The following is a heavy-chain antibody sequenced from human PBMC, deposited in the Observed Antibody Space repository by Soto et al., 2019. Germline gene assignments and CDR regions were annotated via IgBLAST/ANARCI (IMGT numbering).Heavy chain of an antibody. CDR3: ARARVRIAPAGTDNWFDP. Sequence: ASVKVSCKASGYTFTSYYMHWVRQAPGQGLEWMGIINPSGGSTSYAQKFQGRVTMTRDTSTSTVYMELSSLRSEDTAVYYCARARVRIAPAGTDNWFDPCGQGTLVTVSS. CDR1: GYTFTSYY. CDR2: INPSGGST. D-gene: IGHD6-13*01. J-gene: IGHJ5*02. V-gene: IGHV1-46*01.